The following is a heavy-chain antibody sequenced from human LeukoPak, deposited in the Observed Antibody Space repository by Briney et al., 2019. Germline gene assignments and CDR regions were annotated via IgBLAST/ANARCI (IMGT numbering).Heavy chain of an antibody. V-gene: IGHV3-64*01. CDR2: ISSNGGST. CDR3: ARDGRLVGPFDY. D-gene: IGHD1-26*01. CDR1: GFTFSRWA. Sequence: GGSLRLSCAASGFTFSRWAMLWVRQAPGKGLEYVSAISSNGGSTYYANSVKGRFTISRDNSRNTVYLQMGSLRAEDTAVYYCARDGRLVGPFDYWGQGTLVTVSS. J-gene: IGHJ4*02.